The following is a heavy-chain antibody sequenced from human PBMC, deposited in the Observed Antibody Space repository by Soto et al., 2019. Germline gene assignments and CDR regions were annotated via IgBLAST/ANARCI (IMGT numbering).Heavy chain of an antibody. D-gene: IGHD2-2*01. CDR2: ISYDGSNK. J-gene: IGHJ6*03. Sequence: QVQLVESGGGVVQPGRSLRLSCAASGFTFSSYGMHWVRQAPGKGLEWVAVISYDGSNKYYADSVKGRFTISRDNSKNTLYLQMNSLRGEDTAVYYCAKISYFVFVVVPAAIYYYYYYYMDDWCKGTTKTVSS. CDR1: GFTFSSYG. V-gene: IGHV3-30*18. CDR3: AKISYFVFVVVPAAIYYYYYYYMDD.